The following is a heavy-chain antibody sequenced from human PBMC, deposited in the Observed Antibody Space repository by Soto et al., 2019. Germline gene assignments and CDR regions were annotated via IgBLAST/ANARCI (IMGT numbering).Heavy chain of an antibody. CDR1: GYGFTTYG. V-gene: IGHV1-18*01. Sequence: GASVKVSCKGSGYGFTTYGITWVRQAPGQGLEWMAWISAHNGNTSYAQKFQGRVTMTRDTSTSTVYMELSSLRSEDTAVYYCARDPAGPPSPSMDVWGQGTTVTVSS. D-gene: IGHD2-2*01. J-gene: IGHJ6*02. CDR2: ISAHNGNT. CDR3: ARDPAGPPSPSMDV.